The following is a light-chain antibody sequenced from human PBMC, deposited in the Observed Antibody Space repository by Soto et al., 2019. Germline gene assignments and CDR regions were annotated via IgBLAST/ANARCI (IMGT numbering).Light chain of an antibody. CDR3: QQYYRVPQLT. CDR1: QSLFYSPNNKTY. Sequence: DIVMTQSPDSLAVSLGERATINCKSSQSLFYSPNNKTYLAWYQHKAGQSPKLLIYWASNRESGVPARFSGSGSDKAFTITISSLQAEDVAVYYCQQYYRVPQLTFGAGTKVEIK. J-gene: IGKJ4*01. CDR2: WAS. V-gene: IGKV4-1*01.